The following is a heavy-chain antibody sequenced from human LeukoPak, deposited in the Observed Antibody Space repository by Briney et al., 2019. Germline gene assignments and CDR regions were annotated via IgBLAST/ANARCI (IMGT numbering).Heavy chain of an antibody. D-gene: IGHD6-19*01. CDR1: GGSFSGYY. J-gene: IGHJ4*02. V-gene: IGHV4-34*01. Sequence: SETLSLTCAVYGGSFSGYYWSWIRQPPGKGLEWIGEINHSGSTNYNPSLKSRVTISVDTSKNQFPLKLSSVTAADTAVYYCARPGAVDNHPGGFDYWGQGTLVTVSS. CDR3: ARPGAVDNHPGGFDY. CDR2: INHSGST.